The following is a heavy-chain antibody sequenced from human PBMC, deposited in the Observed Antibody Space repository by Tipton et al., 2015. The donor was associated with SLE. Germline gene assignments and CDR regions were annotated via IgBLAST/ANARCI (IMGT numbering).Heavy chain of an antibody. CDR2: IYYSGSI. J-gene: IGHJ3*02. CDR3: ARGDTTMFIAFDI. CDR1: GGSISSYY. D-gene: IGHD5-18*01. V-gene: IGHV4-59*01. Sequence: TLSLTCTVSGGSISSYYWSWIRQPPGKGLEWIGYIYYSGSINYNPSLKSRVTISVGTSKNQFSLKLSSVTAADTAVYYCARGDTTMFIAFDIWGQGTIVTVSS.